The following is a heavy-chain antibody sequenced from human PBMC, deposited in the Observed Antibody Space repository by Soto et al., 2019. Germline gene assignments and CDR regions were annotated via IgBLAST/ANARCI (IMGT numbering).Heavy chain of an antibody. CDR1: GFTFSSYS. D-gene: IGHD1-1*01. V-gene: IGHV3-21*01. J-gene: IGHJ3*02. CDR2: ISSSSSYI. CDR3: ARERDPLQDHDAFDI. Sequence: RRLSCAASGFTFSSYSMNWVRQAPGKGLEWVSSISSSSSYIYYADSVKGRFTISRDNAKNSLYLQMNSLRAEDTAVYYCARERDPLQDHDAFDIWGQGTMVTVSS.